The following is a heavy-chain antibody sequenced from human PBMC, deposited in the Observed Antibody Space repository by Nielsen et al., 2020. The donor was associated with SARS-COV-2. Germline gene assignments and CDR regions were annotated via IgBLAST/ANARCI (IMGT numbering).Heavy chain of an antibody. CDR2: IYYSGST. Sequence: SETLSLTCTVSGGSISSGGYYWSSIRQHPGKGLEWIGYIYYSGSTYYNPSLKSRVTISVDTSKNQFSQKLSSVTAADTAVYYCAGIEYEGYYYYYYYMDVWGKGTTVTVSS. J-gene: IGHJ6*03. CDR3: AGIEYEGYYYYYYYMDV. D-gene: IGHD6-6*01. CDR1: GGSISSGGYY. V-gene: IGHV4-31*03.